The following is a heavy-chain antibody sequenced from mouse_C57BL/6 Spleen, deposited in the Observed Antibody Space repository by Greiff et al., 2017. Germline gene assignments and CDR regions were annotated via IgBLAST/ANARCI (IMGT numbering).Heavy chain of an antibody. CDR1: GYTFTSYW. CDR3: ARGHYYGSSWYFDV. V-gene: IGHV1-55*01. J-gene: IGHJ1*03. D-gene: IGHD1-1*01. CDR2: IYPGSGST. Sequence: QVQLQQSGAELVKPGASVKMSCKASGYTFTSYWITWVKQRPGQGLEWIGDIYPGSGSTNYNEKFKSKATLTVDTSSSTAYMQLSSLTSEDSAVYYCARGHYYGSSWYFDVWGTGTTVTVSS.